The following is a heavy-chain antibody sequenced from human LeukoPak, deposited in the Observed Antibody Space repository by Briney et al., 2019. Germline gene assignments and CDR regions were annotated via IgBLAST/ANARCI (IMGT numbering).Heavy chain of an antibody. CDR1: GASISSYY. Sequence: SETLSLTCTVSGASISSYYWSWIRQPAGKGLEWIVRFYTRGSTNYNPSLKSRLAISVEKSNNQFSLKPSSVTAAHTAIYYCAREHYYHSSGYYYVESDAFDFWGQGTMVTVSS. CDR3: AREHYYHSSGYYYVESDAFDF. V-gene: IGHV4-4*07. CDR2: FYTRGST. D-gene: IGHD3-22*01. J-gene: IGHJ3*01.